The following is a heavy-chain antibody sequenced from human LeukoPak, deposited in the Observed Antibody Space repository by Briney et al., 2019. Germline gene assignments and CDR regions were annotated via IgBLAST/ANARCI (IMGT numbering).Heavy chain of an antibody. CDR1: GFTFSSYA. V-gene: IGHV3-64*01. CDR3: ARSNGGNSGGTFWY. J-gene: IGHJ4*02. D-gene: IGHD4-23*01. CDR2: ISSNGGST. Sequence: GGSLRLSCAASGFTFSSYAMHWVRQAPGKGLEYVSAISSNGGSTYYANSVKGRFTISRDNSKNTLYLQMGSLRAEDMAVYYCARSNGGNSGGTFWYWGQGTPVTVSS.